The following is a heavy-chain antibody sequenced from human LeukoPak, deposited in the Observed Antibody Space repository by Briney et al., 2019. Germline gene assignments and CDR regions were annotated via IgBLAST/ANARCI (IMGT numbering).Heavy chain of an antibody. V-gene: IGHV1-46*01. Sequence: ASVKVACKASGYTFTSYYIHWVRQAPGQGLEWMGIINPSGGSTSYAQKFQGRVTMTRDTSTSTVYMELSSLRSEDTAVYYCARTYDSSGYNSWFDPWGQGTLVTVSS. CDR2: INPSGGST. J-gene: IGHJ5*02. D-gene: IGHD3-22*01. CDR3: ARTYDSSGYNSWFDP. CDR1: GYTFTSYY.